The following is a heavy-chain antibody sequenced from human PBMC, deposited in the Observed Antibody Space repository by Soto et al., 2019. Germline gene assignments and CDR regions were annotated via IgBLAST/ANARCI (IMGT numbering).Heavy chain of an antibody. CDR3: AKGSRAALLANAPPTIWFDL. D-gene: IGHD6-6*01. J-gene: IGHJ5*02. Sequence: GGSLRLSCAASGFTFTNYAMIWVRQAPGRGLEWVSVISASGGTTNYADSVKGRFTISRDKSQNTLFLQMNTLRAEDTAIYYCAKGSRAALLANAPPTIWFDLWGQGPLVTVSS. V-gene: IGHV3-23*01. CDR1: GFTFTNYA. CDR2: ISASGGTT.